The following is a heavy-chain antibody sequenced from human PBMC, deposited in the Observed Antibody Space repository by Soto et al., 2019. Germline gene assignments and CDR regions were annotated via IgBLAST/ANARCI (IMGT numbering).Heavy chain of an antibody. D-gene: IGHD6-6*01. J-gene: IGHJ6*02. CDR3: ARDRPTYSSSSDYYYYYGMDV. V-gene: IGHV3-30-3*01. CDR1: GFTFSSYA. Sequence: QVQLVESGGGVVQPGRSLRLSCAASGFTFSSYAMHWVRQAPGKGLEWVAVISYDGSNKYYADSVKGRFTISRDNSKNTLYLQMNSLRAEDTAVYHCARDRPTYSSSSDYYYYYGMDVWGQGTTVTVSS. CDR2: ISYDGSNK.